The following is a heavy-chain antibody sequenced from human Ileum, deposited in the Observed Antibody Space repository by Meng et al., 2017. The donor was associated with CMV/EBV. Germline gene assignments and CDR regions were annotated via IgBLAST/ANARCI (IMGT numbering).Heavy chain of an antibody. Sequence: VQPVVAWAGGTAPGGAVLGSCKASEDIFTGYYRLWFRRDLRGGVGGMGQISLNSGDTPIAQKFQSSVSMTREMSIITAYMELSSRMSDDTTVYYCARENWVYDYWGQGTLVTVSS. J-gene: IGHJ4*02. V-gene: IGHV1-2*06. CDR2: ISLNSGDT. D-gene: IGHD7-27*01. CDR1: EDIFTGYY. CDR3: ARENWVYDY.